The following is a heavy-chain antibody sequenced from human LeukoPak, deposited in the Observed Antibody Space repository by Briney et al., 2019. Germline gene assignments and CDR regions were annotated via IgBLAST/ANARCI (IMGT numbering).Heavy chain of an antibody. V-gene: IGHV1-8*01. D-gene: IGHD4-11*01. CDR3: AREGDTVMGNYYYYMDV. CDR1: GYTFTSYD. J-gene: IGHJ6*03. Sequence: ASVKVSCKASGYTFTSYDINWVRQATGQGLEWMGWMNPNSGNTGYAQKFQGRVTMTRNTSISTAYMELSSLRSEDTAVYYCAREGDTVMGNYYYYMDVWGKGTTVTVSS. CDR2: MNPNSGNT.